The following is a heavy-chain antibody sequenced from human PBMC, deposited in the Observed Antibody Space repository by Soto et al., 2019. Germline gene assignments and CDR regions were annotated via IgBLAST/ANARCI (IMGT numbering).Heavy chain of an antibody. CDR3: ARRLGIAVAGQVAFDY. D-gene: IGHD6-13*01. Sequence: QVQLVESGGGVVQPGRSLRLSCAASGFTFSSYAMHWVRQAPGKGLEWVAVISYDGSNKYYADSVKGRFNISRDNSKNTLYLQMNSPGAEDTAVYYWARRLGIAVAGQVAFDYWGQGTLVTVSS. V-gene: IGHV3-30-3*01. CDR2: ISYDGSNK. CDR1: GFTFSSYA. J-gene: IGHJ4*02.